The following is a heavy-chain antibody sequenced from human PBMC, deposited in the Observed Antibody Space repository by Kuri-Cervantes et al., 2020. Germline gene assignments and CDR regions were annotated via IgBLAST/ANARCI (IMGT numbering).Heavy chain of an antibody. V-gene: IGHV3-11*01. D-gene: IGHD6-13*01. CDR2: ISSRGSPI. CDR3: AKDIGIAGAGDAFDI. CDR1: GVTFSDYY. Sequence: GESLKISCAASGVTFSDYYMSWIRQAPGKGLEWVSYISSRGSPIYYTDSVKGRFTISRDNAKNSLYLQMNSLRAEDTALYYCAKDIGIAGAGDAFDIWGQGTMVTVSS. J-gene: IGHJ3*02.